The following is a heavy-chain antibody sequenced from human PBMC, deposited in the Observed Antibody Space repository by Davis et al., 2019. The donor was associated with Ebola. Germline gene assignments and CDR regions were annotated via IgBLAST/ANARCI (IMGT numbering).Heavy chain of an antibody. CDR1: GFIFNRYP. CDR2: ISSAGSDI. CDR3: ATTQWLREFDN. D-gene: IGHD6-19*01. J-gene: IGHJ4*02. Sequence: GESLKISCEASGFIFNRYPMHWVRQAPGKGLEWISYISSAGSDIYYADSVKGRFTISRDKSNNTLYLEMNSLRVDDTAVYYCATTQWLREFDNWGQGTLVTVSS. V-gene: IGHV3-21*05.